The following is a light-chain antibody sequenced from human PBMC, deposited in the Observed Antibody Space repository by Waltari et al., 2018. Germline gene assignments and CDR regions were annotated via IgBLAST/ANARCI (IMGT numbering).Light chain of an antibody. Sequence: QSVLTQPPSVSAAPGQKVTITCSGTGSNIGNNFVSWDQQLPGTAPKLLIYDNNKRPSGIPDRFSGSKSGTSATLGITGLQTGDEADYYCGTWDTDLSVVFGGGTKLTVL. CDR1: GSNIGNNF. J-gene: IGLJ2*01. CDR2: DNN. CDR3: GTWDTDLSVV. V-gene: IGLV1-51*01.